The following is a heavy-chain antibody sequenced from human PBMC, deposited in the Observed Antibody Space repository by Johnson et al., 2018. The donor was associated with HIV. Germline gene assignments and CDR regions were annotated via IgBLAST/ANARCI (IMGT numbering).Heavy chain of an antibody. CDR2: ISYDGSNR. D-gene: IGHD3-10*01. CDR1: GFTFSSYG. Sequence: QVQLVESGGGLVQPGRSLRLSCAASGFTFSSYGMHWVRQAPGKGLEWVAVISYDGSNRYYADSVKGRFTISRDNSKNTLFLQMNSLRAEDTAVDYSSTMVQGEPVAFAIWGQGTMVTVSS. J-gene: IGHJ3*02. V-gene: IGHV3-30*19. CDR3: STMVQGEPVAFAI.